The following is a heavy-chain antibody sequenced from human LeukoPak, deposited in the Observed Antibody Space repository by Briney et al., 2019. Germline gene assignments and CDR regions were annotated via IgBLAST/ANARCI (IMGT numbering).Heavy chain of an antibody. CDR2: ISAYNGNT. Sequence: GASVKVSCKASGYTFTSYGISWVRQAPGQGLEWMGWISAYNGNTNYAQKLQGRVTMTTDTSTSTAYMELRSLRSDDTAVYYCARDGATESAKMPGESPYWFDPWGQGTLVTVSS. D-gene: IGHD2-2*01. CDR3: ARDGATESAKMPGESPYWFDP. V-gene: IGHV1-18*01. J-gene: IGHJ5*02. CDR1: GYTFTSYG.